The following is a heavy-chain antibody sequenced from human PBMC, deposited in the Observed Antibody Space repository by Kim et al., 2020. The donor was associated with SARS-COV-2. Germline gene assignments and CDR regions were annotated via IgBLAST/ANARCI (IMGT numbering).Heavy chain of an antibody. V-gene: IGHV4-39*01. CDR1: GGSISSSSYY. D-gene: IGHD2-15*01. CDR3: ATLRVAVGMDV. CDR2: IYYSGST. J-gene: IGHJ6*02. Sequence: SETLFLTCTVSGGSISSSSYYWGWIRQPPGKGLEWIGSIYYSGSTYYNPSLKSRVTISVDTSKNQFSLKLSSVTAADTAVYYCATLRVAVGMDVWGQGTTVTVSS.